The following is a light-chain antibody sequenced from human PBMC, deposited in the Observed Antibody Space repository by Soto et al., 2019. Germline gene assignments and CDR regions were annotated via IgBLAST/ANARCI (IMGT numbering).Light chain of an antibody. Sequence: QSVLTQPASVSGSPGQSITISCTGTSSDFGNYNLVSWYQQHPGKVPKLILFEANKRPSGVSGRFSGSKSGNTASLTISGLQAEGEADYYCCSFTSSNTHVFGTGTKVTVL. CDR3: CSFTSSNTHV. CDR2: EAN. CDR1: SSDFGNYNL. V-gene: IGLV2-23*01. J-gene: IGLJ1*01.